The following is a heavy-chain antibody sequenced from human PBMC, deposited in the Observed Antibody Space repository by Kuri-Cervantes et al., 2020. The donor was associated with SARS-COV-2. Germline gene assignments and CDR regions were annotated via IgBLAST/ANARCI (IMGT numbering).Heavy chain of an antibody. D-gene: IGHD2-2*01. J-gene: IGHJ3*02. CDR1: GYTFTSYG. V-gene: IGHV1-18*01. CDR3: ARPRGIVVVPAAMGSAFDI. CDR2: ISAYNGNT. Sequence: ASVKVCCKASGYTFTSYGISWVRQAPGQGLEWMGWISAYNGNTNYAQKLQGRVTMTTDTSTSTAYMELRSLRSDDTAVYYCARPRGIVVVPAAMGSAFDIWGQGTMVTVSS.